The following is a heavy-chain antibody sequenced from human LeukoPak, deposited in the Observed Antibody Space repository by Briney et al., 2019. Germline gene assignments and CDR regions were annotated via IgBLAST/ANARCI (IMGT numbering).Heavy chain of an antibody. CDR3: ARHNIWSGAEAFDY. Sequence: GESLQISCKGSGYSFTSYWIGWVRPVPGKGLEWMGIIYPGDSDTRYSPSFQGQVTISADKSISTAYLQWSSLKASDTAMYYCARHNIWSGAEAFDYWGQGTLVTVS. CDR2: IYPGDSDT. D-gene: IGHD3-10*02. V-gene: IGHV5-51*01. CDR1: GYSFTSYW. J-gene: IGHJ4*02.